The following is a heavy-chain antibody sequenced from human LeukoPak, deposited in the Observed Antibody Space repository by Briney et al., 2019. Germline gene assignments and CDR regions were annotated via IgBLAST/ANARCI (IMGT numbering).Heavy chain of an antibody. CDR3: AKAGGSYDFWSGYYGD. Sequence: PGGSLRLSCAASGFTFSSYAMSWVRQAPGKGLEWVSAISGSGGSTYYADSVKGRFTISRDNSKNTLYLQMNGLRAEDTAVYYCAKAGGSYDFWSGYYGDWGQGTLVTVSS. V-gene: IGHV3-23*01. D-gene: IGHD3-3*01. CDR1: GFTFSSYA. CDR2: ISGSGGST. J-gene: IGHJ4*02.